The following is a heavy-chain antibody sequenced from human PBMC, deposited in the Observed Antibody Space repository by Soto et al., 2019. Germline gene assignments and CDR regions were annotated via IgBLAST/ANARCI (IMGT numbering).Heavy chain of an antibody. J-gene: IGHJ4*02. CDR2: INNSGST. CDR1: GGSVSGYD. V-gene: IGHV4-34*01. D-gene: IGHD3-10*01. CDR3: ARGITIEAPDKYHFAS. Sequence: PSSTRARTCAVYGGSVSGYDCSWIRQPPGKGLEWIGEINNSGSTNYNPSLKSRVTISVETSKNQFSLKLRSVTAADTAVYYCARGITIEAPDKYHFASWGQGPLVTASS.